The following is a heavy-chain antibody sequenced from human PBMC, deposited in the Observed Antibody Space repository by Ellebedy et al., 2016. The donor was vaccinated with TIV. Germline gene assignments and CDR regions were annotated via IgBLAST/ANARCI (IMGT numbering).Heavy chain of an antibody. V-gene: IGHV3-53*01. CDR1: GFTVTTNY. J-gene: IGHJ4*02. Sequence: GESLKISCAASGFTVTTNYMNWVRQAPGKGLEWVSVIFSAADGGETHYADSVKGRFTISRDNAKNSLFLQMNNLRAEDTAVYFCARHTTMAYLFDYWGQGALVTVSS. D-gene: IGHD1-1*01. CDR2: IFSAADGGET. CDR3: ARHTTMAYLFDY.